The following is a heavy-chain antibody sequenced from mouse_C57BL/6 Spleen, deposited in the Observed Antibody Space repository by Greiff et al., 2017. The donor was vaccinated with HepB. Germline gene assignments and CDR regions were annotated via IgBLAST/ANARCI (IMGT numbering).Heavy chain of an antibody. D-gene: IGHD2-1*01. CDR1: GFNIKDDY. J-gene: IGHJ3*01. Sequence: EVKLMESGAELVRPGASVKLSCTASGFNIKDDYMHWVKQRPEQGLEWIGWIDPENGDTEYASKFQGKATITADTSSNQSYLQLSSLTSEDTAVYYCTTYYGNSACFAYWGQGTLVTVSA. CDR2: IDPENGDT. V-gene: IGHV14-4*01. CDR3: TTYYGNSACFAY.